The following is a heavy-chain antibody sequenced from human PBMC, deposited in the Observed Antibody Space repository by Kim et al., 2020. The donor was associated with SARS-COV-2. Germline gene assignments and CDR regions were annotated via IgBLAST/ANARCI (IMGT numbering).Heavy chain of an antibody. D-gene: IGHD1-26*01. V-gene: IGHV3-33*01. Sequence: YEDAVKGRFTISRDNSKNTLYLQMNSLRAEDTAVYYCAGVPLLQFYGMDVWGQGTTVTVSS. CDR3: AGVPLLQFYGMDV. J-gene: IGHJ6*02.